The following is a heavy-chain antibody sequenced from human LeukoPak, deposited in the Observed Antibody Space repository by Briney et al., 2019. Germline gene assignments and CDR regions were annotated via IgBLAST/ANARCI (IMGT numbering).Heavy chain of an antibody. CDR1: GASINRGSYQ. CDR3: ARHLPMTSIRPGPYPMEV. Sequence: PSETLSLTCTVSGASINRGSYQWSWLRQPAGQGLEWIGRIYTTGSTNYSPSLESRLIISMDTSKSQFSLRLESVTAADTAVYYCARHLPMTSIRPGPYPMEVWGQGTTVTVSS. V-gene: IGHV4-61*02. J-gene: IGHJ6*02. D-gene: IGHD2/OR15-2a*01. CDR2: IYTTGST.